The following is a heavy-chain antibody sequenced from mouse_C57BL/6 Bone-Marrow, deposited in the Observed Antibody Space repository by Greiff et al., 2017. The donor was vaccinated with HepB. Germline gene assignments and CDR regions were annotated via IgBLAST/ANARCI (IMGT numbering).Heavy chain of an antibody. V-gene: IGHV15-2*01. J-gene: IGHJ3*01. Sequence: QVQLQQSGSELRSPGSSVKLSCKDFDSEVFPIAYMSWVRQKPGHGFEWIGGILPSIGRTIYGEKFEDKATLDADTLSNTAYLELNSLTSEDSAIYYCVRAPYGSRYVAWFAYWGQGTLVTVSA. CDR2: ILPSIGRT. CDR3: VRAPYGSRYVAWFAY. D-gene: IGHD1-1*01. CDR1: DSEVFPIAY.